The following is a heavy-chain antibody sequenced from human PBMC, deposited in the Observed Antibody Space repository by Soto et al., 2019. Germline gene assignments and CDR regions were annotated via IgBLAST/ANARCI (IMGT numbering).Heavy chain of an antibody. CDR3: IIYDFWNYYFDY. CDR1: GGSISSSSYY. V-gene: IGHV4-39*01. CDR2: IYYSGST. J-gene: IGHJ4*02. Sequence: QLQLQESGPGLVKPSETLSLTCTVSGGSISSSSYYWGWIRQPPGKGLEWIGSIYYSGSTYYNPSLKSRVTISVDTSKNQFSLKLSSVTAADTAVHYCIIYDFWNYYFDYWGQGTLVTVSS. D-gene: IGHD3-3*01.